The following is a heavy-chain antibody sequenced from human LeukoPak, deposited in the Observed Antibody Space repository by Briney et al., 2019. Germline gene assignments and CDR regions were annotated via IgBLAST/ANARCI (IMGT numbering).Heavy chain of an antibody. CDR3: AHGSSSTSWYYGMDV. J-gene: IGHJ6*02. CDR1: GYTLTELS. V-gene: IGHV1-24*01. Sequence: GASVKVSCKVSGYTLTELSMHWVRQAPGKGLEWMGGFDPEDGETIYAQKFQGRVTMTEDTPTDTAYMELSSLRSEDTAVYYCAHGSSSTSWYYGMDVWGQGTTVTVSS. CDR2: FDPEDGET. D-gene: IGHD2-2*01.